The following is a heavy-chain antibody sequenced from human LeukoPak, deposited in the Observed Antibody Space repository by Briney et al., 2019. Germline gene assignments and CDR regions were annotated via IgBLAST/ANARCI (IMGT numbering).Heavy chain of an antibody. J-gene: IGHJ3*02. CDR2: ISSNGGST. V-gene: IGHV3-64*01. CDR3: ARDWSGSHGEASDI. Sequence: ASVKVSCKASGYTFTGYYMHWVRQAPGKGLEYVSAISSNGGSTYYANSVKGRFTISRDNSKNTLYLQMGSLRAEDMAVYYCARDWSGSHGEASDIWGQGAMVAVSS. D-gene: IGHD1-26*01. CDR1: GYTFTGYY.